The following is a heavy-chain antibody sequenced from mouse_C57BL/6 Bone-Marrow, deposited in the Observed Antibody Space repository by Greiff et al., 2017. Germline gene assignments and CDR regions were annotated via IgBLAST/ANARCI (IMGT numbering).Heavy chain of an antibody. CDR1: GYTFTDYN. CDR2: INPNTGGT. Sequence: EVQLQQSGPELVKPGASVKIPCKASGYTFTDYNMDWVKQSHGKSLECIGDINPNTGGTIYNQKFKGKATLTVDKSSSTAYMELRSLTSEDTAVXDCSRSYSNYGWFAYWGQGTLVTVSA. V-gene: IGHV1-18*01. D-gene: IGHD2-5*01. CDR3: SRSYSNYGWFAY. J-gene: IGHJ3*01.